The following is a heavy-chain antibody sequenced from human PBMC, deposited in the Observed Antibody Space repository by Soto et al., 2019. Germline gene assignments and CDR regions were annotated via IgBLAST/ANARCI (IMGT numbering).Heavy chain of an antibody. CDR1: GGSLSSSSYY. CDR3: ARHRDFSHWFDP. J-gene: IGHJ5*02. Sequence: SETLSLTCIVSGGSLSSSSYYWSWIRQPPGKGLECIGSVYYRGNTYYNPSLKSRVTMSVDTSKNQFSLKLSSVTAADMAVYYCARHRDFSHWFDPWGQGTLVTVSS. V-gene: IGHV4-39*01. CDR2: VYYRGNT.